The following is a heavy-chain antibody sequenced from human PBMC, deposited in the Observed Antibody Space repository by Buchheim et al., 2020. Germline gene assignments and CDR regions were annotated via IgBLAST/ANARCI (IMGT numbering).Heavy chain of an antibody. J-gene: IGHJ4*02. CDR2: IYHDGSTK. CDR3: ARVDDEGYFDY. CDR1: GFTFSSYG. D-gene: IGHD3-16*01. Sequence: VQLLESGGRLVQPGTSLRLSCAASGFTFSSYGMHWVRQAPGKGLEWVGMIYHDGSTKYYADSVKGRFTISRDNSKNTLYLQMDSLRAEDTAVYKCARVDDEGYFDYWGQGTL. V-gene: IGHV3-33*01.